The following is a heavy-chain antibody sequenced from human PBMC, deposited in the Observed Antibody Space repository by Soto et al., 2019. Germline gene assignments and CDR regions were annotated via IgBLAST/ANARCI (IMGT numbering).Heavy chain of an antibody. V-gene: IGHV1-3*01. D-gene: IGHD1-26*01. CDR1: GYTFTSYA. CDR3: ARGGSLYWYFDL. CDR2: INAGNGNT. J-gene: IGHJ2*01. Sequence: QVQLVQSGAEVKKLGASVKVSCKASGYTFTSYAMHWVRQAPGQRLEWMGWINAGNGNTKYSQKFQGRVTITRDTSASTDYMELSSLRSEDTAVYYCARGGSLYWYFDLWGRGTLVTVSS.